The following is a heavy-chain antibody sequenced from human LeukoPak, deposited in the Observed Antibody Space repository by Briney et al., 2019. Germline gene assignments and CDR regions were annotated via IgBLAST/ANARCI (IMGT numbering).Heavy chain of an antibody. V-gene: IGHV4-59*01. CDR3: ARDLYYYDSSGYYYRYFDY. CDR1: AGSISSYY. J-gene: IGHJ4*02. D-gene: IGHD3-22*01. Sequence: SESLSLTCTVAAGSISSYYWRWIRQPPGKGLGWIGYIYYSGRTTFHPSLKSPVTISVDTSKNQFSLKLSSVTAADTAVYYCARDLYYYDSSGYYYRYFDYWGQGTLVTVSS. CDR2: IYYSGRT.